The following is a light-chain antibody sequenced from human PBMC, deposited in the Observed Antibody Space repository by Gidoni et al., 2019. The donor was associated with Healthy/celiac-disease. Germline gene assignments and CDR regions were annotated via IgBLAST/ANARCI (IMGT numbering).Light chain of an antibody. CDR2: GAS. J-gene: IGKJ1*01. CDR3: QQYYSTRT. CDR1: QSVLYSSNNKNY. Sequence: DIVMTQSLDSLAVSLGERATINCKSSQSVLYSSNNKNYLAWYQQKPGQPPKLLIYGASTRESGVPDRFSGRWSGTDFTITISSLQAEDVAVYYCQQYYSTRTFGQGTKVEIK. V-gene: IGKV4-1*01.